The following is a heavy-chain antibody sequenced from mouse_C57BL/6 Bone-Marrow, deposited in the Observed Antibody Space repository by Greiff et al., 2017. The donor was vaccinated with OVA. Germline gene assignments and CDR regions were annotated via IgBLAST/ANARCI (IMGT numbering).Heavy chain of an antibody. CDR1: GYSITSGYD. V-gene: IGHV3-1*01. J-gene: IGHJ2*01. Sequence: DVHLVESGPGMVKPSQSLSLTCTVTGYSITSGYDWNWIRHFPGNKLEWMGYISYSGSTNYNPTLKSIISITHDTSKNHFFLKLNSVTTEDTATYYCARELRFYYFGYWCQGTALTVSS. CDR3: ARELRFYYFGY. CDR2: ISYSGST.